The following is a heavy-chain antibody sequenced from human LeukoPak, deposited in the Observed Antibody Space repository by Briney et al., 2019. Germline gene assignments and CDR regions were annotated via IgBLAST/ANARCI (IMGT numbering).Heavy chain of an antibody. CDR2: INHSGSR. J-gene: IGHJ4*02. V-gene: IGHV4-34*01. D-gene: IGHD2/OR15-2a*01. CDR3: AIRSFYFPPYFFEY. CDR1: GGPVSGYY. Sequence: SETLSLTCAVSGGPVSGYYWSWIRQAPGKGMGWIGDINHSGSRNYNPSLKSRVTIEIDTSKSQFSLALRSVTAADTGVYHCAIRSFYFPPYFFEYWDQGTLVTVSS.